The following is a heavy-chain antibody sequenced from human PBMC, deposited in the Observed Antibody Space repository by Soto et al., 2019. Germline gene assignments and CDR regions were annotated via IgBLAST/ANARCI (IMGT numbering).Heavy chain of an antibody. J-gene: IGHJ4*02. CDR2: ISYDGSNK. V-gene: IGHV3-30-3*01. CDR1: GFTFSSYA. CDR3: ARDDGLQELTTLDY. D-gene: IGHD1-1*01. Sequence: GGSLRLSCAASGFTFSSYAMHWVRQAPGKGLEWVAVISYDGSNKYYADSVKGRFTISRDNSKNTLYLQMNSLRAEDTAVYYCARDDGLQELTTLDYWGQGTLVTVSS.